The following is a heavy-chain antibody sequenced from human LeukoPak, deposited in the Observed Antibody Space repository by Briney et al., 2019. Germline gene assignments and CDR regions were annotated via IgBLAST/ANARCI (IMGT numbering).Heavy chain of an antibody. CDR1: GFTFSSYS. Sequence: PGGSLRLSCAASGFTFSSYSMNWVRQAPGKGLEWVSSISSSSSYIYYADSVKGRFTISRDSAKNSLYLQMNSLRAEDTAVYYCARDIGGALYYYYMDVWGKGTTVTVSS. V-gene: IGHV3-21*01. J-gene: IGHJ6*03. D-gene: IGHD6-19*01. CDR2: ISSSSSYI. CDR3: ARDIGGALYYYYMDV.